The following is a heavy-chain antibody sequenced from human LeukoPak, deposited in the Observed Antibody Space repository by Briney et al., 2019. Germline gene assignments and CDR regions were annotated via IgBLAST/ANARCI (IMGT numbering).Heavy chain of an antibody. CDR2: FDPEDGET. V-gene: IGHV1-24*01. D-gene: IGHD3-22*01. CDR3: ATVYYDSSGRDY. CDR1: GYTLTELS. J-gene: IGHJ4*02. Sequence: GASVKVSCKVSGYTLTELSMHWVRQAPGKGLEWMGGFDPEDGETTYAQKFQGRVTMTEDTSTDTAYMELSSLRSEDTSVYYCATVYYDSSGRDYWGQGTLVTVSS.